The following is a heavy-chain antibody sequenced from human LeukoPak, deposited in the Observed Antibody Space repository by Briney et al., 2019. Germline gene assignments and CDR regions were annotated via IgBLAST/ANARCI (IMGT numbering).Heavy chain of an antibody. CDR2: ISRNSGNI. V-gene: IGHV3-9*01. CDR3: ARDRAAAGTYYYYMDV. Sequence: PGGSLRLSCAVSGFTFDDYAMHWVRQAPGKGLEWVSGISRNSGNIDYADSVKGRFTISRDNSKNTLYLQMNSLRAEDTAVYYCARDRAAAGTYYYYMDVWGKGTTVTISS. CDR1: GFTFDDYA. D-gene: IGHD6-13*01. J-gene: IGHJ6*03.